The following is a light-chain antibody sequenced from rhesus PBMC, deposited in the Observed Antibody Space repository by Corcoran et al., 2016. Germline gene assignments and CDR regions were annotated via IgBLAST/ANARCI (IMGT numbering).Light chain of an antibody. CDR2: KAS. V-gene: IGKV1-25*01. CDR1: QGSSNN. J-gene: IGKJ2*01. Sequence: DIQMTQSPSSLSASAGDRVTITCQASQGSSNNLAWYQQKPGKVLKLLNYKASTLQSGVPSRFSGSGYGTDFTLTFSSLQPDDFATYYSQNGYGTPYSFGQGPKVEIK. CDR3: QNGYGTPYS.